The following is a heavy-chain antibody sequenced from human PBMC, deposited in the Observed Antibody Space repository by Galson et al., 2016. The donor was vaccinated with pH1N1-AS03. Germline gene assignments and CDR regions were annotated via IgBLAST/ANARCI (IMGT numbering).Heavy chain of an antibody. Sequence: SLRLSCAASGFTFSSYWMSWVRQAPGKGLEWVANIKEDGSEKYYVDSVKGRLTIPRDNGKNSLYLQMNSLRAEDTAVYFCARAGIAASYFHYYYLDVWGKGATVTVSS. CDR2: IKEDGSEK. CDR1: GFTFSSYW. D-gene: IGHD6-25*01. CDR3: ARAGIAASYFHYYYLDV. J-gene: IGHJ6*03. V-gene: IGHV3-7*04.